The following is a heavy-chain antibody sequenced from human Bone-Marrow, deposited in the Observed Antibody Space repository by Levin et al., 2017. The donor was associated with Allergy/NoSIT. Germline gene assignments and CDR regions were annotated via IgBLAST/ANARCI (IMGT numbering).Heavy chain of an antibody. V-gene: IGHV3-30*18. D-gene: IGHD6-19*01. J-gene: IGHJ4*02. CDR1: GFTFKDYG. CDR3: AKDSWWLGRFDS. CDR2: ISYDGGHK. Sequence: GESLKISCVVSGFTFKDYGMHWVRQAPGKGLEWVAGISYDGGHKFHADSVKGRFTISRDNSKNTLYLEMNSLRLADTAVYYCAKDSWWLGRFDSWGQGTLVTASS.